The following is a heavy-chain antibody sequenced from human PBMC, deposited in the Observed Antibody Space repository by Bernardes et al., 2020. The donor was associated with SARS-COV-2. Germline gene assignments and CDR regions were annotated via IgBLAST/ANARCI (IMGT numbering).Heavy chain of an antibody. J-gene: IGHJ4*02. CDR3: ARSHRDSSRYAYFYDN. CDR1: GCNFGFHG. V-gene: IGHV3-33*01. CDR2: IWSDSSNR. D-gene: IGHD3-22*01. Sequence: GGSLRLSCVASGCNFGFHGMHWVRQAPGKGLEWVANIWSDSSNRYYADSVKGRFTISRDNSKTTLYMQMNNLRDEDTAVYYCARSHRDSSRYAYFYDNWGQGTLVTVSS.